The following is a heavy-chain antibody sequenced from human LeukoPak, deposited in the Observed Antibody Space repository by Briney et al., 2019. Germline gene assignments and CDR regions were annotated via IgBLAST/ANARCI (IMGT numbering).Heavy chain of an antibody. CDR1: GGSFSGYY. V-gene: IGHV4-34*01. CDR3: AMKLDGGSGSYDY. J-gene: IGHJ4*02. D-gene: IGHD3-10*01. CDR2: INHSGST. Sequence: NPSETLSLTCAVYGGSFSGYYWSWIRQPPGKGLEWIGEINHSGSTNYNPSLKSRVTISVDTSKNQFSLKLSSVTAADTAVYYCAMKLDGGSGSYDYWGQGTLVTVSS.